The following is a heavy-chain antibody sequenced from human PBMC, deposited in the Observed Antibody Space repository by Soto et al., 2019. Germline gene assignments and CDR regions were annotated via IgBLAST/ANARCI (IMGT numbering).Heavy chain of an antibody. D-gene: IGHD5-12*01. CDR2: IYYSGIT. Sequence: QVQLQESGPGLVKPSQTLSLTCTVSGGSISSGGYYWSWIRQHPGKGLEWIGYIYYSGITYNNPSLKSRVTISVDTSKNQFSLKLSSVTAADTAVYYCARVYSGYDYRGWFDPWGKGSLVTVSS. J-gene: IGHJ5*02. CDR1: GGSISSGGYY. CDR3: ARVYSGYDYRGWFDP. V-gene: IGHV4-31*03.